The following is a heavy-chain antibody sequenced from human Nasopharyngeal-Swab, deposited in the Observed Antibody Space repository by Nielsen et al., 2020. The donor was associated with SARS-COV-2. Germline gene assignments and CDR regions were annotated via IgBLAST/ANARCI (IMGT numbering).Heavy chain of an antibody. J-gene: IGHJ5*02. CDR2: LYNRGSI. Sequence: SETLSLTCTVSGVSISSSSYYWSWIRQSPGKGLEWIGYLYNRGSIKYNPSLKSRVTISVDTSKNQFSLNLRSVTAADTAVYYCARGSCSGGSCSPYTWFDPWGQGTLVTVSS. V-gene: IGHV4-61*01. D-gene: IGHD2-15*01. CDR1: GVSISSSSYY. CDR3: ARGSCSGGSCSPYTWFDP.